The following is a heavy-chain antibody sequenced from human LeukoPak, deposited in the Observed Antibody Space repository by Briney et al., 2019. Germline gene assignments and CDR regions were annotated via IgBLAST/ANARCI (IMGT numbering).Heavy chain of an antibody. D-gene: IGHD2-15*01. CDR2: IRSKNKGGTT. Sequence: GGSLRLSCTTSGFTFGDYVMSWFRQAPGKGLEWLGFIRSKNKGGTTEDAASVKGRFTISRDDSKSTAFLQMNSLKTEDTAVYYCTRGGGGEYWGQGTLVTVSS. CDR3: TRGGGGEY. V-gene: IGHV3-49*03. J-gene: IGHJ4*02. CDR1: GFTFGDYV.